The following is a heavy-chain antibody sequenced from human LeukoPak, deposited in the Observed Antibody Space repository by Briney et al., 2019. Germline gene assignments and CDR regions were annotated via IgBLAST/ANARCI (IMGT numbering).Heavy chain of an antibody. V-gene: IGHV3-48*03. J-gene: IGHJ3*02. D-gene: IGHD3-22*01. CDR2: ISSSGSSI. CDR1: GLTFSSYE. Sequence: PGGSLRLSCAASGLTFSSYEMNWVRQAPGKGLEWVSYISSSGSSIYYADSVKGRLTISRDSAKKSLYLQMHSLRAEDTAVYYCARDSHKFDSSGYYPDAFDIWGQGTMVTVSS. CDR3: ARDSHKFDSSGYYPDAFDI.